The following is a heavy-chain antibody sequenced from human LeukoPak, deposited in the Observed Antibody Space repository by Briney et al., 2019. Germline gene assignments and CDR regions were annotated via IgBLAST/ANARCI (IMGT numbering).Heavy chain of an antibody. V-gene: IGHV3-23*01. Sequence: GGTLRLSCAASGFTFSSYGMSWVRKAPGKGLEWVSAISGSGGSTYYADSVKGRFTISRDNSKNTLYLQMNSLRVEDTAVYYCARGNVAVSRDYWGQGTLATVSS. CDR2: ISGSGGST. CDR3: ARGNVAVSRDY. CDR1: GFTFSSYG. D-gene: IGHD2-15*01. J-gene: IGHJ4*02.